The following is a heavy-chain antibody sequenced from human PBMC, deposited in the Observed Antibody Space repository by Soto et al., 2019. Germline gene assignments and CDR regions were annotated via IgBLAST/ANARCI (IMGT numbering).Heavy chain of an antibody. Sequence: SETLSLTCTVSGGSISSGGYYWSWIRQHPGKGLEWIGYIYYSGSTYCNPSLKSRVTISVDTSKNQFSLKLSSVTAADTAVYYCARGSRLFAFDYWGQGTLVTVSS. CDR3: ARGSRLFAFDY. CDR1: GGSISSGGYY. V-gene: IGHV4-31*03. J-gene: IGHJ4*02. D-gene: IGHD3-22*01. CDR2: IYYSGST.